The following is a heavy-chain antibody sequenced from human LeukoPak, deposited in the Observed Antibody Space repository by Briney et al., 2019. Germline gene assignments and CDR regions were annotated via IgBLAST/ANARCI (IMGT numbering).Heavy chain of an antibody. CDR2: ISPSGSTT. V-gene: IGHV3-23*01. CDR1: GFTFSSSV. Sequence: GGSLRLSCAASGFTFSSSVMTWVRQAPGKGLEWVSVISPSGSTTHYAGSVKGRFTISRDNSRNTLYLQINSLRAEDTAVYYCAKTEGYLAYWGQGTLVTVSS. J-gene: IGHJ4*02. CDR3: AKTEGYLAY.